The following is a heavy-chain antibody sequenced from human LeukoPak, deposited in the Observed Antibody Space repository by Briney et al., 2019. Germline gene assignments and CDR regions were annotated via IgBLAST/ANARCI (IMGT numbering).Heavy chain of an antibody. CDR3: AKSVVGATPNPYYFDY. Sequence: GGSLRLSCAASGFTFSSYSMNWVRQAPGKGLEWVSAISGSGGSTYYADSVKGRFTISRDNSKSTLYLQMNSLRAEDTAVYYCAKSVVGATPNPYYFDYWGQGTLVTVSS. CDR1: GFTFSSYS. V-gene: IGHV3-23*01. D-gene: IGHD1-26*01. J-gene: IGHJ4*02. CDR2: ISGSGGST.